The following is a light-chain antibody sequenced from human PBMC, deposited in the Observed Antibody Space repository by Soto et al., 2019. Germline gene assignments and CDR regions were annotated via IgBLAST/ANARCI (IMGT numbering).Light chain of an antibody. CDR2: DVS. J-gene: IGLJ2*01. CDR3: SSYTSSSTLV. CDR1: SSDVGGYNY. V-gene: IGLV2-14*01. Sequence: CVLTQPASVSGSPGQSITISCTGTSSDVGGYNYVSRYQQHPGKAPKLMIYDVSNRPSGVSNRFSGSKSGNTASLTISGLQAEDEADYYCSSYTSSSTLVFGGGTKVTVL.